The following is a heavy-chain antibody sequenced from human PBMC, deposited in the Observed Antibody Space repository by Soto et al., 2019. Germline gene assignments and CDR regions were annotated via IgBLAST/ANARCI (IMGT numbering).Heavy chain of an antibody. CDR1: GGSVTSYY. CDR3: ARGTDYTQIASYHYGLDV. Sequence: TSETLSLTCTVSGGSVTSYYWSWIRQPPGKGMEWIGYLYYSGSTSYNPSLKSRVTMSVDMSKNQFSLTLTSVTAADTAVYYCARGTDYTQIASYHYGLDVWRQGTTVTVSS. D-gene: IGHD4-4*01. CDR2: LYYSGST. J-gene: IGHJ6*02. V-gene: IGHV4-59*02.